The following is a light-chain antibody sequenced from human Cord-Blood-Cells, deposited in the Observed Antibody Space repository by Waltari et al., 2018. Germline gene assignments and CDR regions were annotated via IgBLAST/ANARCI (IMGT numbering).Light chain of an antibody. CDR3: CSYAGSYTVV. J-gene: IGLJ2*01. CDR2: DVS. V-gene: IGLV2-11*01. Sequence: QSALTQPRSVSGSPGQSVTIPCPGTSSDVGGYNYVPWYQQHPGKAPKLIIYDVSKRPSGVPDRFSGSKSGNTASLTISGLQAEDEADYYCCSYAGSYTVVFGGGTKLTVL. CDR1: SSDVGGYNY.